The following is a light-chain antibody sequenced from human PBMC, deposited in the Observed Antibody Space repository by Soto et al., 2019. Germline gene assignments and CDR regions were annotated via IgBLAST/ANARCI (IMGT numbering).Light chain of an antibody. CDR3: QQSYITPYT. V-gene: IGKV3-20*01. Sequence: EIVLTQSPGTLSLSPGERATLSCGASQSFTSNYLAWYQQKPGQAPRLLIYGASSRATGIPDRFSGSGSGTDFTLTISSLQPEDFATYYCQQSYITPYTFGQGTKVDIK. CDR2: GAS. CDR1: QSFTSNY. J-gene: IGKJ2*01.